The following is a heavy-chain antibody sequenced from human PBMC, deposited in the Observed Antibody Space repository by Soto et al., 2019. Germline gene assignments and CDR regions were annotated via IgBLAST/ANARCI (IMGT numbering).Heavy chain of an antibody. J-gene: IGHJ6*02. D-gene: IGHD2-15*01. Sequence: GGSLRLSCAASGFTFSSYWMSWVRQAPGKGLEWVANIKQDGSEKYYVDSVKGRFTISRDNAKNSLYLQMNSLRAEDTAVYYCARDGRMLVNYYGMDVWGQGTTVTVSS. V-gene: IGHV3-7*01. CDR2: IKQDGSEK. CDR1: GFTFSSYW. CDR3: ARDGRMLVNYYGMDV.